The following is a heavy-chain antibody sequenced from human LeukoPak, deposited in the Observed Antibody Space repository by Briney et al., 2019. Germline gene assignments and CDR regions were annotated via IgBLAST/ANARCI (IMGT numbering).Heavy chain of an antibody. J-gene: IGHJ1*01. V-gene: IGHV1-69*05. Sequence: GASVKVSCKASGGTFSSYAISWVRQAPGQGLEWMGRIIPIFGTANYAQKFRGRVTITTDESTSTAYMELSSLRSEDTAVYYCARDRSWGDTEYFQHWGQGTLVTVSS. CDR1: GGTFSSYA. CDR2: IIPIFGTA. CDR3: ARDRSWGDTEYFQH. D-gene: IGHD2-21*02.